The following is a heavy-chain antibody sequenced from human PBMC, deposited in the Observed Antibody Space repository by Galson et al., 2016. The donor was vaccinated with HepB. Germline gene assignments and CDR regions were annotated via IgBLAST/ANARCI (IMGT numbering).Heavy chain of an antibody. Sequence: SVKVSCKASGYIFTSYAIHWVRQAPGQSLEWLGWINSDTGNTHYSRKFQGKVTITRDTSATTASLELSSLRSEDTAVYYCAKEGALLWFGEIFFAYCGQGTLVTVSS. V-gene: IGHV1-3*04. D-gene: IGHD3-10*01. CDR3: AKEGALLWFGEIFFAY. CDR1: GYIFTSYA. CDR2: INSDTGNT. J-gene: IGHJ4*02.